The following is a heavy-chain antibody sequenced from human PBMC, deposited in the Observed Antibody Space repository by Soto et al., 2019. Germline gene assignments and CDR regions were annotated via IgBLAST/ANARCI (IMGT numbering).Heavy chain of an antibody. CDR3: ARHGHSNYFLFFYMDV. D-gene: IGHD4-4*01. Sequence: PPGKGLEWIGSIYYSGSTYYNPSLKSRVTISVDTSKNQFSLKLSSVTAADTAVYYCARHGHSNYFLFFYMDVWGKGTTVTVSS. J-gene: IGHJ6*03. CDR2: IYYSGST. V-gene: IGHV4-39*01.